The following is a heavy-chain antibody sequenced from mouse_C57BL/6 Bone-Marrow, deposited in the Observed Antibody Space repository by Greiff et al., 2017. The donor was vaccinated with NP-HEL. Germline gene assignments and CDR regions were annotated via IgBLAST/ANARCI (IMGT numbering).Heavy chain of an antibody. J-gene: IGHJ2*01. CDR2: IDPENGDT. CDR1: GFNIKDDY. Sequence: EVQLMESGAELVRPGASVKLSCTASGFNIKDDYMHWVKQRPEQGLEWIGWIDPENGDTEYASKFQGKATITADTSSNTAYLQLSSLTSEDAAVYYCTTGGGYFDYWGQGTTLSVSS. CDR3: TTGGGYFDY. V-gene: IGHV14-4*01.